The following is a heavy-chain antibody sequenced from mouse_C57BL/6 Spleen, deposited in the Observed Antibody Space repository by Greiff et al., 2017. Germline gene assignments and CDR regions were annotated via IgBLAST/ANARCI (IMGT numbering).Heavy chain of an antibody. CDR2: IYPGSGNT. Sequence: VQLQQSGAELVRPGASVKLSCKASGYTFTDYYIHWVKQRPGQGLEWIARIYPGSGNTYYNEKFKGKATLTAEKSSSTTYMQLSSLTAEDSAVYFCAGDGYYVLYYAIDYWGQGTSVTVSS. CDR1: GYTFTDYY. CDR3: AGDGYYVLYYAIDY. V-gene: IGHV1-76*01. D-gene: IGHD2-3*01. J-gene: IGHJ4*01.